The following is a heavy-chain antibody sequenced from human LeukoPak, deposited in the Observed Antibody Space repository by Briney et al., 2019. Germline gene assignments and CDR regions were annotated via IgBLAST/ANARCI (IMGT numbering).Heavy chain of an antibody. V-gene: IGHV4-34*01. D-gene: IGHD3-3*01. Sequence: SETLSLTCAVYGGPFSGYDWSWIRQSPGKGLEWIGEINRSGNTNYNPSLKSRVTISVDRSKNQFSLKLSSVTAADTAMYFCASPARPSSGWWDYWGQGTQVIVSS. CDR3: ASPARPSSGWWDY. J-gene: IGHJ4*02. CDR1: GGPFSGYD. CDR2: INRSGNT.